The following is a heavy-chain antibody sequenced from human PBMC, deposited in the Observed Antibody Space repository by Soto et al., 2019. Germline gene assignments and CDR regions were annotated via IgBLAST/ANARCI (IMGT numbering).Heavy chain of an antibody. CDR3: ARGLGYCSSTSCYTVYYYYGMDV. Sequence: ASVKVSCKASGYTFTSYDINWVRQATGQGLEWMGWMNPNSGNTGYAQKFQGRVTMTRNASISTAYMELSSLRSEDTAVYYCARGLGYCSSTSCYTVYYYYGMDVWGQGTTVTVSS. CDR1: GYTFTSYD. CDR2: MNPNSGNT. D-gene: IGHD2-2*02. J-gene: IGHJ6*02. V-gene: IGHV1-8*01.